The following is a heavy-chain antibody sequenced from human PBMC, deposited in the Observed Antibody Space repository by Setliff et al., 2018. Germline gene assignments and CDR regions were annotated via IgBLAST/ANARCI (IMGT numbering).Heavy chain of an antibody. CDR2: IYTSWST. CDR3: ARVSGFLYVDV. V-gene: IGHV4-61*09. CDR1: GGSISSRTYY. D-gene: IGHD3-3*01. Sequence: SETPSLTCNVSGGSISSRTYYWSWIRQPAGKGLEWIGHIYTSWSTNYNPSLKSRVTMSVDTTKNQFSLKLTSVTAADTAVYYCARVSGFLYVDVWGKGTTVTVSS. J-gene: IGHJ6*03.